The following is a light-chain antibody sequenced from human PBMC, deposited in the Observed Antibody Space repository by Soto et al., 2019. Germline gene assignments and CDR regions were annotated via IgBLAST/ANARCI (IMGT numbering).Light chain of an antibody. CDR1: HDIINY. CDR2: DAF. Sequence: DIQMTQSPSSLSASVGDRVTITCQASHDIINYLNWFQQKPGEAPKLLIFDAFKLETGVPSRFSGSGSGTDFTLTISSLQPDDIATYYCQQYDNLPVTFGGGTKVEIK. CDR3: QQYDNLPVT. V-gene: IGKV1-33*01. J-gene: IGKJ4*01.